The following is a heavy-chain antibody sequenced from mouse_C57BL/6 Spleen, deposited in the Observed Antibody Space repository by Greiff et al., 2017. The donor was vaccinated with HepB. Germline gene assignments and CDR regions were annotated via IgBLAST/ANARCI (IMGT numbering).Heavy chain of an antibody. CDR1: GFTFSSYA. CDR3: TRLYDGYYYAMDY. Sequence: DVHLVESGEGLVKPGGSLKLSCAASGFTFSSYAMSWVRQTPEKRLEWVAYISSGGDYIYYADTVKGRFTISRDNARNTLYLQMSSLKSEDTAMYYCTRLYDGYYYAMDYWGQGTSVTVSS. V-gene: IGHV5-9-1*02. J-gene: IGHJ4*01. D-gene: IGHD2-3*01. CDR2: ISSGGDYI.